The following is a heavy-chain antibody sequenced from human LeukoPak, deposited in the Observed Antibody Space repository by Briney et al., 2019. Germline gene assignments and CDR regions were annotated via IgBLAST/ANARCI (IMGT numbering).Heavy chain of an antibody. Sequence: SETLSLTCTVSGGSISSYYWSWIRQPPGKGLEWIGYIYYSGSTNYNPSLKSRVTISVDTSKNQFSLKLSSVTAADTAVYYCARDRYNWDYRWFDPWGQGTLVTVSS. J-gene: IGHJ5*02. CDR3: ARDRYNWDYRWFDP. CDR2: IYYSGST. D-gene: IGHD1-7*01. CDR1: GGSISSYY. V-gene: IGHV4-59*01.